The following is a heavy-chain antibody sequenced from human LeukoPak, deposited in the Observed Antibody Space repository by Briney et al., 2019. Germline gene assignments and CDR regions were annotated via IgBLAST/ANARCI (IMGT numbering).Heavy chain of an antibody. CDR1: GFTFSTYG. D-gene: IGHD2-2*01. V-gene: IGHV3-33*01. Sequence: GGSLRLSCAASGFTFSTYGMHWVRRAPGKGLEWVAVIWHDGSNKNYADSVKGRFTISRDNSKNTLYLQMNSLRAEDTAVYYCARDALSWQSAERHAVGSPWGQGTLVTVSS. CDR2: IWHDGSNK. CDR3: ARDALSWQSAERHAVGSP. J-gene: IGHJ5*02.